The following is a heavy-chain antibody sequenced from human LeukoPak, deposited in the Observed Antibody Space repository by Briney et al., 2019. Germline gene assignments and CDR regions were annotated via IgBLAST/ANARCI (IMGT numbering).Heavy chain of an antibody. CDR1: GFTFSSYA. D-gene: IGHD4-17*01. CDR3: AKNLYGDYSVG. J-gene: IGHJ4*02. Sequence: GGSLRLSCAASGFTFSSYAMSRVRQAPGKGLEWVSAISGSGGSTYYADSVKGRFTISRDNSKNTLYLQMNSLRAEDTAVYYCAKNLYGDYSVGWGQGTLVTVSS. V-gene: IGHV3-23*01. CDR2: ISGSGGST.